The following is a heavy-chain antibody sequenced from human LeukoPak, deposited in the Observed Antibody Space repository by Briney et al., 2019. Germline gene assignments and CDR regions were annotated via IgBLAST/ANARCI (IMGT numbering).Heavy chain of an antibody. CDR3: ARVVRGVYAFDY. Sequence: ASVKVSCKASGYTFTSYDINWVRQATGQGLERMGWMNPNSGNTGYAQKFQGRVTMTRNTSISTAYMELSSLRSEDTAVYYCARVVRGVYAFDYWGQGTLVTVSS. V-gene: IGHV1-8*01. CDR2: MNPNSGNT. CDR1: GYTFTSYD. J-gene: IGHJ4*02. D-gene: IGHD3-10*01.